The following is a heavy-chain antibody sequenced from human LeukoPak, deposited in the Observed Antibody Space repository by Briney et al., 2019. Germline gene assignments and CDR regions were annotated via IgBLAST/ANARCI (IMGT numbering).Heavy chain of an antibody. Sequence: AGGSLRLSCAASGFTFSSYWMSWVRQAPGKGLEWVANIKQDGSEKYYVGSVKGRFTISRDNAKNSLYLQMNGLRAEDTAVYYCARDLRATTSPGSPQYWGQGTLVTVSS. CDR1: GFTFSSYW. J-gene: IGHJ4*02. CDR3: ARDLRATTSPGSPQY. CDR2: IKQDGSEK. V-gene: IGHV3-7*01. D-gene: IGHD1-1*01.